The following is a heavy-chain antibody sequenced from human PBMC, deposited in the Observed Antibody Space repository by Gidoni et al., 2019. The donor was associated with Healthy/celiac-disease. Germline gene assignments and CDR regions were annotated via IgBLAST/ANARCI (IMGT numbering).Heavy chain of an antibody. V-gene: IGHV1-69*06. D-gene: IGHD6-13*01. Sequence: QVQLVKSGAEVKKPGSSVKVSCKASGGTFSSYAISWVRQAPGQGLEWMGGIIPIFGTANYAQKFQGRVTITADKSTSTAYMELSSLRSEDTAVYYCARGMQQLDPGTYYYYGMDVWGQGTTVTVSS. CDR2: IIPIFGTA. CDR3: ARGMQQLDPGTYYYYGMDV. CDR1: GGTFSSYA. J-gene: IGHJ6*02.